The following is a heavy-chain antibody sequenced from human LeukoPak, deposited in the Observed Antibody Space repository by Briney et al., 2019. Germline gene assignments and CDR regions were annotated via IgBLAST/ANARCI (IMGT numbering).Heavy chain of an antibody. CDR1: GFIFSNHA. Sequence: PGGSLRLSCAASGFIFSNHAMSWVRQAPGKGLEWVSAISGSGGSTYYADSAKGRFTISRDNSKNTLYLQMNSLRAEDTAVYYCAKERIVGAKVSGYWGQGTLVTVSS. J-gene: IGHJ4*02. D-gene: IGHD1-26*01. V-gene: IGHV3-23*01. CDR2: ISGSGGST. CDR3: AKERIVGAKVSGY.